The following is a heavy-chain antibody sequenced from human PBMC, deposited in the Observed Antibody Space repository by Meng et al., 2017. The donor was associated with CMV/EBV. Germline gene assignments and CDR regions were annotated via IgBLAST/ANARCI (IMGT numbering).Heavy chain of an antibody. CDR3: AGLNYYDSSGYYSLYYYYYGMDV. J-gene: IGHJ6*02. Sequence: KVSCKGSGYSFTSYWIGWVRQMTGKGLEWMGIIYPGDSDTRYSPSFQGQVTVSADKSISTAYLQWSSLKASDTAMYYCAGLNYYDSSGYYSLYYYYYGMDVWGQGTAVTVSS. CDR1: GYSFTSYW. D-gene: IGHD3-22*01. CDR2: IYPGDSDT. V-gene: IGHV5-51*01.